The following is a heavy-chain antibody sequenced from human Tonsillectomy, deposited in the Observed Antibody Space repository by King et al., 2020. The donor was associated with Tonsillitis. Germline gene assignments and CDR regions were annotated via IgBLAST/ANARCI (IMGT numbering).Heavy chain of an antibody. Sequence: QLQESGPGLVKPSETLSLTCKVSGGSISSSSYFWDWIRQPPEKGLEWIGSIYYSGSTYYNPSLKSRVTISVDTSKNQFSLKLSSVTAADTAVYYCARRATGIVVVPATRDAFDIWGQGTMVTVSS. V-gene: IGHV4-39*01. CDR3: ARRATGIVVVPATRDAFDI. CDR2: IYYSGST. D-gene: IGHD2-2*01. CDR1: GGSISSSSYF. J-gene: IGHJ3*02.